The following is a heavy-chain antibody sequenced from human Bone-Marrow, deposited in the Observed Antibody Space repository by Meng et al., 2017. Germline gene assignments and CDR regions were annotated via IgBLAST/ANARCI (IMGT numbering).Heavy chain of an antibody. CDR1: GFTVSSNY. J-gene: IGHJ6*02. CDR2: IYSGGST. D-gene: IGHD6-13*01. CDR3: ARDSSYYYYGMDV. Sequence: GESLKISCAASGFTVSSNYMSWVRQAPGKGLEWVSVIYSGGSTYYSDSVKGRFTISRDNSKKTLYLQMNSLRAEDTAVYYCARDSSYYYYGMDVWGQGTTVTVSS. V-gene: IGHV3-53*01.